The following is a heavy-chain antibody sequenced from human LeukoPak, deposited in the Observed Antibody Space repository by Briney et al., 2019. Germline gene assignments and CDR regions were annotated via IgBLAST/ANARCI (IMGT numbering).Heavy chain of an antibody. CDR1: GFTFSSYA. J-gene: IGHJ4*02. V-gene: IGHV3-23*01. D-gene: IGHD2-2*01. CDR3: AKYRTTSWSNFFDS. CDR2: ISGSGGST. Sequence: GGSLRLSCAASGFTFSSYAMSWVRQAPGKGLEWVSTISGSGGSTYYADSVKGRFTISRDNSKRTLYLQMNSLGPEDTAVYYCAKYRTTSWSNFFDSWGQGTLVTVSS.